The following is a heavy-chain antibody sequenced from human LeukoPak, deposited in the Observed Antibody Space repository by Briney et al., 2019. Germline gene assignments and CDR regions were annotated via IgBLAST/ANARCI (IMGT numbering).Heavy chain of an antibody. V-gene: IGHV3-23*01. CDR3: ARDAYYDFWSGYPRYFDY. J-gene: IGHJ4*02. CDR2: ISGSGGST. CDR1: GFTFSSYG. D-gene: IGHD3-3*01. Sequence: GGSLRLSCAASGFTFSSYGMSWVRQAPGKGLEWVSAISGSGGSTYYADSVKGRFTISRDNAKNSLYLQMNSLRAEDTAVYYCARDAYYDFWSGYPRYFDYWGQGTLVTVSS.